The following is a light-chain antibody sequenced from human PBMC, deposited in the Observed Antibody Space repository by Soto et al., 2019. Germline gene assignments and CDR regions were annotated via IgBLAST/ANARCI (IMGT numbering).Light chain of an antibody. CDR2: AAS. CDR1: QSISGY. V-gene: IGKV1-39*01. J-gene: IGKJ2*01. Sequence: DIQVTQSPSSLSASVGDRVTITCRASQSISGYLNWYQQKPGKPPKLLIYAASHLQSGVPLRFSGSGSGAEFTLPIISLQPDDFATYYCQESYSTPPTFGQGTKLEIK. CDR3: QESYSTPPT.